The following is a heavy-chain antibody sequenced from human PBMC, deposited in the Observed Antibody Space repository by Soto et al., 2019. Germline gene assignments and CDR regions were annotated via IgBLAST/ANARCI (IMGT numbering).Heavy chain of an antibody. D-gene: IGHD1-7*01. CDR2: IRSKAYGGTT. CDR1: GFTFGDYA. V-gene: IGHV3-49*03. J-gene: IGHJ4*02. CDR3: ARDPPVSGTTHYFDY. Sequence: GGSLRLSCTASGFTFGDYAMSWLRQAPGKGLEWVGFIRSKAYGGTTEYAASVKGRFTISRDDSKSLAYLQMNSLKIEDTAVYYCARDPPVSGTTHYFDYWGQGTLVTVSS.